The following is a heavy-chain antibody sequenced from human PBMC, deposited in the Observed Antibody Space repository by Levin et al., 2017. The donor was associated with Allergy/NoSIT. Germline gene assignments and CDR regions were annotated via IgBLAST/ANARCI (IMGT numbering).Heavy chain of an antibody. V-gene: IGHV1-2*06. CDR1: GYTFTGYY. CDR3: ARDLSVRPYGMDV. CDR2: INPNSGGT. D-gene: IGHD2/OR15-2a*01. Sequence: GESLKISCKASGYTFTGYYMHWVRQAPGQGLEWMGRINPNSGGTNYAQKFQGRVTMTRDTSISTAYMELSRLRSDDTAVYYCARDLSVRPYGMDVWGQGTTVTVSS. J-gene: IGHJ6*02.